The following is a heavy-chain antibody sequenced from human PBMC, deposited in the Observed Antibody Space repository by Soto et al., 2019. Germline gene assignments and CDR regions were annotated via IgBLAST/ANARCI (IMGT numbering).Heavy chain of an antibody. CDR2: INPNSGGA. CDR1: GYTFTDYY. J-gene: IGHJ6*02. V-gene: IGHV1-2*04. Sequence: ASVKVSCKASGYTFTDYYIHWVRQAPGQGLEWMGWINPNSGGANYAQKFKGWVTMTRDTSISTAYMELSRLRSDDTAVYYCARTSPTIPMDVWGQGTTVTVSS. CDR3: ARTSPTIPMDV.